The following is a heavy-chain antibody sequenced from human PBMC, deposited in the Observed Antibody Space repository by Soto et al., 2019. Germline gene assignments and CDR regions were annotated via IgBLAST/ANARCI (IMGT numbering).Heavy chain of an antibody. V-gene: IGHV3-11*01. D-gene: IGHD3-22*01. Sequence: PGGSLRLSCAASGFTFSGYYMPWIRQAPGKGLEWVSRISSSGSAMYYADSVKGRFTISRDNAGNSLFLEMNSLRAEDTAVYYCARTYYDSTGYYPDAFDIWGQGTMVTVS. CDR2: ISSSGSAM. CDR1: GFTFSGYY. CDR3: ARTYYDSTGYYPDAFDI. J-gene: IGHJ3*02.